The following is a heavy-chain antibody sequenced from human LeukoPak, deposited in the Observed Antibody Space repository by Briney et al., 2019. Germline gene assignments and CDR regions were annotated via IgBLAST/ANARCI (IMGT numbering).Heavy chain of an antibody. Sequence: ASVRVSCKASGYSFFEYGITWLRQAPGQGLEWMGWISAYNGNTNYAQKFQGRVTINTDTYTSTGDMEMRSLRSDDTAVYFCARDQLPVVMVSYYYYGMDVWGQGTTVTVSS. CDR2: ISAYNGNT. CDR3: ARDQLPVVMVSYYYYGMDV. J-gene: IGHJ6*02. CDR1: GYSFFEYG. D-gene: IGHD2-15*01. V-gene: IGHV1-18*01.